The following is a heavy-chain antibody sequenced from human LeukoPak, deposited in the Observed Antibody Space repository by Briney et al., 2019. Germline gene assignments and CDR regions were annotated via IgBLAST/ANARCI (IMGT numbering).Heavy chain of an antibody. CDR3: AINLVEATPGQGAYYFDY. Sequence: SVKVSCKASGGTFSSYAISWVRQAPGQGLEWMGRIIPILGIANYAQKFQGRVTITADKSTSTAYMELSSLRSEDTAVYYCAINLVEATPGQGAYYFDYWGQGTLVTVSS. CDR1: GGTFSSYA. V-gene: IGHV1-69*04. CDR2: IIPILGIA. J-gene: IGHJ4*02. D-gene: IGHD1-26*01.